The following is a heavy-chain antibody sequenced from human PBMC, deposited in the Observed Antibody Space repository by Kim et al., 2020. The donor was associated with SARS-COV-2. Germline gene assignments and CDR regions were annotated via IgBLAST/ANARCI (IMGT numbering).Heavy chain of an antibody. CDR2: INHSGST. CDR3: ARGWVATANIDY. V-gene: IGHV4-34*01. Sequence: SETLSLTCAVYGGSFSGYYWSWIRQPPGKGLEWIGEINHSGSTNYNPSLKSRVTISVDTSKNQFSLKLSSVTAADTAVYYCARGWVATANIDYWGQGTL. CDR1: GGSFSGYY. J-gene: IGHJ4*02. D-gene: IGHD5-12*01.